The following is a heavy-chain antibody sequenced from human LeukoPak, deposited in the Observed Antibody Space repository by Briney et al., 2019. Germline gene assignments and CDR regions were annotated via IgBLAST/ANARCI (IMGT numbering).Heavy chain of an antibody. D-gene: IGHD2-2*02. J-gene: IGHJ4*02. CDR1: GFTFSNFG. CDR2: IRFDGRNK. CDR3: AKGVVPAAIDY. Sequence: GGSLRLSCAASGFTFSNFGMHWVRQAPGKGLEWVAFIRFDGRNKYYADSVKGRFTISRDNSKNTLYLQMNSLRAEDTAVYYCAKGVVPAAIDYWGQGTLVTVSS. V-gene: IGHV3-30*02.